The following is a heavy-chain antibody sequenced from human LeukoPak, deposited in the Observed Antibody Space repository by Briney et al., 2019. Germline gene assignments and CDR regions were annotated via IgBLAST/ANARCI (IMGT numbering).Heavy chain of an antibody. CDR1: GVTFRQYD. D-gene: IGHD2/OR15-2a*01. V-gene: IGHV3-30*18. CDR2: ISTDVSHK. CDR3: ANRLNNAFEM. Sequence: GGSLRLSCAASGVTFRQYDMHWVRHAPGKGLEWVAVISTDVSHKYYADYVEGRFTISRDNSRNTMYLQMNSLRPEDTAIYYCANRLNNAFEMWGQGTMVTVFS. J-gene: IGHJ3*02.